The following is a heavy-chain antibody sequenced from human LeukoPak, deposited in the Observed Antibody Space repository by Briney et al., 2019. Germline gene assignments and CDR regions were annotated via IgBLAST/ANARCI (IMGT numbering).Heavy chain of an antibody. CDR3: VRGQAGKVYYFDY. CDR2: INSDGSST. D-gene: IGHD6-19*01. CDR1: GFTFSSYW. V-gene: IGHV3-74*01. Sequence: GGSLRLSCAASGFTFSSYWMHWVRQAPGKGLVWVSRINSDGSSTSYADSVKGRFTISRDNAKNSLYLQMNSLRAEDTAVYYCVRGQAGKVYYFDYWGQGTLVSVSS. J-gene: IGHJ4*02.